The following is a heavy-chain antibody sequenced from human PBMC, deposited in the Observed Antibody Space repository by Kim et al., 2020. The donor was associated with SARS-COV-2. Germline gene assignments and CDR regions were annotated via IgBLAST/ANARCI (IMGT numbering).Heavy chain of an antibody. CDR1: GGSFSGYY. CDR3: ARAQYSSSWYGDKYYFDY. J-gene: IGHJ4*01. Sequence: SETLSLTCAVYGGSFSGYYWSWIRQPPGKGLEWIGEINHSGSTNYNPSIKSRVTISVDTSKNQFALKLSSVTAADTAVYYCARAQYSSSWYGDKYYFDY. D-gene: IGHD6-13*01. V-gene: IGHV4-34*01. CDR2: INHSGST.